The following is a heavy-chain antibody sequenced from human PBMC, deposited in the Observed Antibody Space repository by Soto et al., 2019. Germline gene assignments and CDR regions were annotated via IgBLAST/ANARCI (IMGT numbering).Heavy chain of an antibody. CDR3: TRDQAVAVV. D-gene: IGHD6-19*01. J-gene: IGHJ4*02. CDR2: IRIKVYGGTT. Sequence: PGGSLRLSCKASGFTFGDYAMSWFRQAPGKGLKGEGFIRIKVYGGTTEYAASLKGRFTISRDDSKSIAYLQMNSLKTEDTAVYYCTRDQAVAVVWGQGTLVTVSS. V-gene: IGHV3-49*03. CDR1: GFTFGDYA.